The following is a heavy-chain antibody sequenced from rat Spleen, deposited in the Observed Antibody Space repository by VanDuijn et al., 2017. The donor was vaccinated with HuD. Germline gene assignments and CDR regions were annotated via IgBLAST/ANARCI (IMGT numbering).Heavy chain of an antibody. CDR1: GNSLSSNG. Sequence: VQLRESGPGLVQPSQTLSLSCTVSGNSLSSNGISWVRQPPGKGLEWIAYISSSSDTIYYADSVKGRFTISRDNAKDTLYLQLSSLRSEDTALYYCARRTYWCFDFWGPGTMATVSS. CDR3: CARRTYWCFDF. V-gene: IGHV5-34*01. J-gene: IGHJ1*01. CDR2: ISSSSDTI.